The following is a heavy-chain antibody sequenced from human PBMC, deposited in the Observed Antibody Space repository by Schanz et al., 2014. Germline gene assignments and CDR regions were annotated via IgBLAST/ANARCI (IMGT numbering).Heavy chain of an antibody. J-gene: IGHJ6*03. CDR3: ARVSHVYRYYYIDF. Sequence: QVQLQESGPGLVKPSQTLSLTCTVSGDSISSGGYYWSWIRQHPGKGLEWIGYISYSGSTYYNPSLKSRVTISVDTSKNQFSLNLSSATAADTAIYYCARVSHVYRYYYIDFWGKGTTVTVSS. CDR2: ISYSGST. D-gene: IGHD3-16*02. V-gene: IGHV4-31*03. CDR1: GDSISSGGYY.